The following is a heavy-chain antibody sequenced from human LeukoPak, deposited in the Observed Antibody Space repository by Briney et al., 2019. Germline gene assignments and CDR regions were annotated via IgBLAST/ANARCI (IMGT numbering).Heavy chain of an antibody. D-gene: IGHD3-10*01. CDR1: GYSFTRYW. J-gene: IGHJ4*02. Sequence: GESLKISCKGSGYSFTRYWIGWVRQMPGKGLEWMGFIYPGDSDTRYKPSFQGQVTISADNSINTAYLLWGSLKASDTAMYYCARQGQHYGLDYWGQGTLATVSS. CDR2: IYPGDSDT. CDR3: ARQGQHYGLDY. V-gene: IGHV5-51*01.